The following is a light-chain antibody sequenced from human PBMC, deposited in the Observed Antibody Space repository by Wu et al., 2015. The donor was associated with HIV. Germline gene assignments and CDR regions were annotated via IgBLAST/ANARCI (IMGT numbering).Light chain of an antibody. V-gene: IGKV3-11*01. CDR3: QQRSNWPG. CDR2: DAS. CDR1: QSVSSN. Sequence: EIVLTQSPGTLSLSPGERATLSCRASQSVSSNLAWYQQKPGQAPRLLIYDASNRATGIPARFSGSGSGTDFTLTISSLEPEDFAVYYCQQRSNWPGFGQGTK. J-gene: IGKJ2*03.